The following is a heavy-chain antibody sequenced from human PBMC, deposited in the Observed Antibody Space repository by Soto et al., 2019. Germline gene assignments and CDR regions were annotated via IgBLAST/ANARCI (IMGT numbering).Heavy chain of an antibody. V-gene: IGHV3-23*01. CDR2: ISGSGGST. CDR1: GFTFISYN. CDR3: ARAEYSDSYYYYGMDV. Sequence: ALRLSCAASGFTFISYNMNWVRQSPGKGLEWVSAISGSGGSTYYADSVKGRFTISRDNSKNTLSLQMNSLTAEDTAVYYCARAEYSDSYYYYGMDVWGPGTTVTVSS. D-gene: IGHD4-17*01. J-gene: IGHJ6*02.